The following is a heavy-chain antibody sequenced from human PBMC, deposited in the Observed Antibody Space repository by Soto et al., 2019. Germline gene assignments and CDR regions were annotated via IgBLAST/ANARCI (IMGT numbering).Heavy chain of an antibody. V-gene: IGHV4-4*02. D-gene: IGHD3-10*01. CDR3: ARRWGEGRVDY. Sequence: QVQLQESGPGLVKPSGTLSLTCAVSGGSISSSNWWSWVRQPPGKGLEWIGEIYHSGNTNYNPYLKRRATMAVDKSRNQFSLKLSSVTAADTAVYYCARRWGEGRVDYWGQGTLVTVSS. J-gene: IGHJ4*02. CDR1: GGSISSSNW. CDR2: IYHSGNT.